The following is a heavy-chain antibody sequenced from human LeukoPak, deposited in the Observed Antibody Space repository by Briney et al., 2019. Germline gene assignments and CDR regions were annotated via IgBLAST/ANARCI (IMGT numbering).Heavy chain of an antibody. Sequence: SGGSLILSCAASGFTFSSYAMHWVRQAPGKGLEWVAVISYDGSNKYYADSVKGRFTISRDNSKNTLYLQMNSLRAEDTAVYYCARDDSSGYYSFDYWGQGTLVTVSS. CDR3: ARDDSSGYYSFDY. CDR2: ISYDGSNK. D-gene: IGHD3-22*01. V-gene: IGHV3-30*04. J-gene: IGHJ4*02. CDR1: GFTFSSYA.